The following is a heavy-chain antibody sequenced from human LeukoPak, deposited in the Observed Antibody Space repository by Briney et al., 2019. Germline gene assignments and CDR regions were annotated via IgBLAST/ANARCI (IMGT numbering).Heavy chain of an antibody. V-gene: IGHV3-21*01. CDR2: ITPSGSYI. Sequence: GGSLRLSCAASGFTFSTYSMNWVRQAPGKGLEWVSSITPSGSYIYYATSVKGRFTISRDNAKNSLYLQMNSLRAEDTAVYYCARDFSSGSIWGQGTMVTLST. J-gene: IGHJ3*02. CDR3: ARDFSSGSI. D-gene: IGHD6-25*01. CDR1: GFTFSTYS.